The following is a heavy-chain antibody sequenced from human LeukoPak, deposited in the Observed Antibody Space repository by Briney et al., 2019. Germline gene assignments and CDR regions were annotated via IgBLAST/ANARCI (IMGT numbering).Heavy chain of an antibody. CDR1: GGSISSYY. J-gene: IGHJ3*02. D-gene: IGHD5-24*01. V-gene: IGHV4-59*01. Sequence: KPSETLSLTCTVSGGSISSYYWSWIRQPPGKGLEWIGYIHYSGSTNYNPSLKSRVTISVDTSKNHFSLKLSSVTAADTAVYYCAREAREGHVFDIWGQGTMVTVS. CDR2: IHYSGST. CDR3: AREAREGHVFDI.